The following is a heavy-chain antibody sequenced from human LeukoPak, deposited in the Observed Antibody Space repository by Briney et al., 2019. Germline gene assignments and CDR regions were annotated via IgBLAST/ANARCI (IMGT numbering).Heavy chain of an antibody. D-gene: IGHD6-13*01. V-gene: IGHV4-59*12. CDR3: AGGLAAFYYFDY. CDR2: IYYSGST. Sequence: SETLSLTCTVSGGSISTYYWSWIRQPPGKGLEWIGYIYYSGSTNYNPSLKSRVTISLDTSKNQFSLKLSSVTAADTAVYYCAGGLAAFYYFDYWGQGTLVTVSS. CDR1: GGSISTYY. J-gene: IGHJ4*02.